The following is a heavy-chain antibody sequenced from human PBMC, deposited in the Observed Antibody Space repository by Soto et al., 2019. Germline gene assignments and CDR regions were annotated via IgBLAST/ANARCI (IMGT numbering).Heavy chain of an antibody. V-gene: IGHV1-18*01. J-gene: IGHJ3*02. CDR1: GYTFTSYG. CDR3: ARDQRRYVVVAATWETTNAFDI. D-gene: IGHD2-15*01. CDR2: ISAYNGNT. Sequence: QVQLVQSGAEVKKPGASVKVSCKASGYTFTSYGISWVRQAPGQGLEWMGWISAYNGNTNYAQKLQGRVTMTTDTSTSTAYMELRSLRSDDTAVYYCARDQRRYVVVAATWETTNAFDIWGQGTMVTVSS.